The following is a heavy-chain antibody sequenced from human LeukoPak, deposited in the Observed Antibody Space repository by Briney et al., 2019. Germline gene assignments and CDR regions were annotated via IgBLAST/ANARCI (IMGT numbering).Heavy chain of an antibody. CDR3: ARDRPFEIVAHDAFDI. CDR2: ISAYNSNT. Sequence: ASVKVSCKASGYTFTSYDINWVRQAPGQGLEWMGWISAYNSNTNYVQKLQGRVTMTTDTSTSTAYMELRSLTSDDTAVYYCARDRPFEIVAHDAFDIWGQGTMVTVSA. J-gene: IGHJ3*02. CDR1: GYTFTSYD. D-gene: IGHD5-12*01. V-gene: IGHV1-18*01.